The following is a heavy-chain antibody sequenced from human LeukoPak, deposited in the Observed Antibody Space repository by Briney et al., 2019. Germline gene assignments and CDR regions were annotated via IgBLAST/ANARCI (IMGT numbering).Heavy chain of an antibody. CDR1: GFTFSSYE. CDR2: ISSSGSTI. D-gene: IGHD3-10*01. CDR3: ARGGDYYGSYNWFDP. V-gene: IGHV3-48*03. J-gene: IGHJ5*02. Sequence: GGSLRLSCAASGFTFSSYEMNWVRQAPGKGLEWVSYISSSGSTIYYADSVKGRFTISRDNAKNSLYLQMNSLRAEDTAVYYCARGGDYYGSYNWFDPWGQGTLVTVSP.